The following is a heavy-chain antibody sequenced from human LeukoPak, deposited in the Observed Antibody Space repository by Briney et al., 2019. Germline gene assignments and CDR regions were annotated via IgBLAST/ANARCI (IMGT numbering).Heavy chain of an antibody. V-gene: IGHV1-69*04. J-gene: IGHJ3*02. D-gene: IGHD3-22*01. Sequence: SVRVSCKASGGTFSSYAISWVRQAPGQGLEWMGRIIPILGIANYAQKFQGRVTITADKSTSTAYMELSSLRSEDTAVYYCARVQLYYDSSGYYAAFDIWGQGTIVTVSS. CDR1: GGTFSSYA. CDR2: IIPILGIA. CDR3: ARVQLYYDSSGYYAAFDI.